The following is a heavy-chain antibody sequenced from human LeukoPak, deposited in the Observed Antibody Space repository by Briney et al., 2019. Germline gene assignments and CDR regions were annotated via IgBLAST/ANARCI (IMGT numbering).Heavy chain of an antibody. J-gene: IGHJ4*02. CDR2: IYYSGST. Sequence: SETLSLTCTVSGGSISSYYWSWIRQPPGKGLEWIGYIYYSGSTNYNPSLKSRVTISVDTSKNQFSLKLSSVTAADTAVYYCARLSSSWYFIYWGQGTLVTVSS. V-gene: IGHV4-59*12. D-gene: IGHD6-13*01. CDR1: GGSISSYY. CDR3: ARLSSSWYFIY.